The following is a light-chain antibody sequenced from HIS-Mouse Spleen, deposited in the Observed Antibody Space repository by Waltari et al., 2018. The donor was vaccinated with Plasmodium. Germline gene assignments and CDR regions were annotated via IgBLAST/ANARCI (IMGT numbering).Light chain of an antibody. J-gene: IGLJ3*02. CDR3: SSYAGSNNLV. CDR1: SSDVGGYNY. Sequence: QSALTQPPSASGSPGQSVPISCTGTSSDVGGYNYFSWYQQPPGQAPKLMIYEVSRRPSGVPDRFSGSKSCNTASLTVSGLQAEDEADYYCSSYAGSNNLVFGGGTKLTVL. CDR2: EVS. V-gene: IGLV2-8*01.